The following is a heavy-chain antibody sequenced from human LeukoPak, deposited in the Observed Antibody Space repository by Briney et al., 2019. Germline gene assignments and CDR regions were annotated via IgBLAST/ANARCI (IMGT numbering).Heavy chain of an antibody. D-gene: IGHD6-19*01. CDR1: GVSISSYY. CDR3: ARGLTLYYFDY. Sequence: SETLSLTCTVSGVSISSYYRNWIRQPPGKGLEWIGYIYYTGSTNYNPSLKSRVTISVDTSKNQFSLKLSSVTAADTAVYYCARGLTLYYFDYWSQGTLVTVSS. CDR2: IYYTGST. J-gene: IGHJ4*02. V-gene: IGHV4-59*01.